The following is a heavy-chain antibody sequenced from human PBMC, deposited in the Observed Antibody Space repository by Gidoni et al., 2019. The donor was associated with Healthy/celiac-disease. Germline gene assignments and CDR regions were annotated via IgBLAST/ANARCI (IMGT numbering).Heavy chain of an antibody. CDR2: INHSGST. CDR3: ARGSMRKNFGY. Sequence: QVQLQQRGAGLWKPSETLSLTCAVYGESFSGYYWSWIRQPPGKGLEWIGEINHSGSTNYNPSLKSRVTISVDTSKNQFSLKLSSVTAADTAVYYCARGSMRKNFGYWGQGTLVTVSS. D-gene: IGHD2-8*01. V-gene: IGHV4-34*01. J-gene: IGHJ4*02. CDR1: GESFSGYY.